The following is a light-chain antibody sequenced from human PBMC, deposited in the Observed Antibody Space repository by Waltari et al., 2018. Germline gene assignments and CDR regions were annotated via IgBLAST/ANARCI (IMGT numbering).Light chain of an antibody. V-gene: IGLV3-21*02. CDR1: NIGSKS. CDR3: QVWDSSSDLAV. CDR2: DDS. J-gene: IGLJ7*01. Sequence: SYVLTQPPSVSVAPGQTARITCGGNNIGSKSVQWYQQKPVQAPVLVVYDDSDRPSGIPELFSGSNSGNTATLTISRVEAGDEADYYCQVWDSSSDLAVFGGGTQLTVL.